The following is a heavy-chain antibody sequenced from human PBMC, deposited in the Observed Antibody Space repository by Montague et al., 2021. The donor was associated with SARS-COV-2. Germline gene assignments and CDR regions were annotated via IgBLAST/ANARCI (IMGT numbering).Heavy chain of an antibody. V-gene: IGHV3-23*01. D-gene: IGHD3-16*01. J-gene: IGHJ6*02. CDR2: ISGGGAST. Sequence: SLRLSCAAFGFSFAGYALSWVRQAPGQGLEWVSGISGGGASTYYGDSVQGRFTISRDNSKNTVYLQMNSLRAEDTAVYYCAKHSAFHPYYCDMHAWGQGTTVTVSS. CDR1: GFSFAGYA. CDR3: AKHSAFHPYYCDMHA.